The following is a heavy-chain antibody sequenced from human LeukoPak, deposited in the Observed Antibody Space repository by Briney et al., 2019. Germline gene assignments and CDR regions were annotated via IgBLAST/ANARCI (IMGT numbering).Heavy chain of an antibody. V-gene: IGHV4-59*08. CDR1: GGSFSGYY. CDR3: ARGGYCSGGSCYFDY. J-gene: IGHJ4*02. CDR2: FYNSGNT. Sequence: KSSETLSLTCAVYGGSFSGYYWSWIRQPPGKGLEWIGYFYNSGNTNYNPSLKSRVTISGDTSKSQFSLKLSSVTAADTAVYYCARGGYCSGGSCYFDYWGQGTLVTVSS. D-gene: IGHD2-15*01.